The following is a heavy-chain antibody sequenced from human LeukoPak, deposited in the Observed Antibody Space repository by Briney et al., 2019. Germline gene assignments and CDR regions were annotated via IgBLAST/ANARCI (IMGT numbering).Heavy chain of an antibody. Sequence: ASVKVSCKGAGYTFTGYYMHWMRQAPGQGLEWMGCIDPNSGDTTYVQRFQGRVTMTRDTSIDTAYMELSRLESDDTAVYYCARVEGLSTSPRTLRYWGQGTLVSVSS. V-gene: IGHV1-2*02. CDR1: GYTFTGYY. CDR3: ARVEGLSTSPRTLRY. D-gene: IGHD2/OR15-2a*01. CDR2: IDPNSGDT. J-gene: IGHJ4*02.